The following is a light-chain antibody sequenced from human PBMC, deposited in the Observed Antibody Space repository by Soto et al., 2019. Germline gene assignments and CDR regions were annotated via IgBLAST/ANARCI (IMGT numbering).Light chain of an antibody. CDR2: TAS. Sequence: DIQMTQSPSTLSASVRDRVTITCRASQSVNTWLAWYQHIPGKAPKLLISTASSLHSGVPSRFSGSGSGTDFTLTISNLQPEDFATYYCQQSYTTPWTFGQETRVEI. J-gene: IGKJ1*01. CDR3: QQSYTTPWT. CDR1: QSVNTW. V-gene: IGKV1-39*01.